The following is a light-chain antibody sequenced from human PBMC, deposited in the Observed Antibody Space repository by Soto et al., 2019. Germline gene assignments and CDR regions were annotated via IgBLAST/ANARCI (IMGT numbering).Light chain of an antibody. CDR1: QSVSGSY. J-gene: IGKJ2*01. V-gene: IGKV3-20*01. CDR2: GAS. CDR3: QQYGSSPPYT. Sequence: EIVLTQSPGTLSLSPGEGATLSCRASQSVSGSYLAWYQQKPGQAPRLLIYGASNRATGVTDRFSGSESGTDFTLTIDRLEPEDFVVYYCQQYGSSPPYTFGQGTRLEIK.